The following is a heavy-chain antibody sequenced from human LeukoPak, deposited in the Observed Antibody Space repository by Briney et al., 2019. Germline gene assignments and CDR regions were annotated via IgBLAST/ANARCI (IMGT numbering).Heavy chain of an antibody. CDR2: INPNSGGT. CDR3: AREIGPIQLHLWGSAFDY. D-gene: IGHD5-18*01. V-gene: IGHV1-2*02. Sequence: GASVKVSCKASGYTFTDYYMHWVRQAPGQGLEWMGWINPNSGGTNFAQKFQGRVTMTRDTFINTAYMELSRLRSEDTAVYYCAREIGPIQLHLWGSAFDYWGQGTLVTVSS. CDR1: GYTFTDYY. J-gene: IGHJ4*02.